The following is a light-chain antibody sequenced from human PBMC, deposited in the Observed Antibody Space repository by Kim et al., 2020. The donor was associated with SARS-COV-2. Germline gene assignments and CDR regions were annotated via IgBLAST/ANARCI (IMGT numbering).Light chain of an antibody. CDR3: QQFHRYPT. V-gene: IGKV1-13*02. J-gene: IGKJ5*01. CDR1: QDISSD. CDR2: DAS. Sequence: AIQLTQSPSSLSASLGDSVTITCRASQDISSDLAWYQQTPGKSPQLLIYDASTLESGVPSRFSGSGSGTDFTLTISSLQPQDFATYFCQQFHRYPTFGQGTRLEIK.